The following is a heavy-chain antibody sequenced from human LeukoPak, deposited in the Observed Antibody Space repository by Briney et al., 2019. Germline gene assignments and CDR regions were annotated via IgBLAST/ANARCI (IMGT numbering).Heavy chain of an antibody. CDR2: ITTSSSYI. CDR3: ASHIVVVTAIRYYAMDV. J-gene: IGHJ6*02. CDR1: GFSFGSYD. Sequence: GGSLRLSCAASGFSFGSYDMNWVRQAPGKGLEWVSSITTSSSYIYYADSVKGRFTVSRDNAKNSLYLQMNSLRAEDTAVYYCASHIVVVTAIRYYAMDVWGQGTTVTAS. D-gene: IGHD2-2*01. V-gene: IGHV3-21*01.